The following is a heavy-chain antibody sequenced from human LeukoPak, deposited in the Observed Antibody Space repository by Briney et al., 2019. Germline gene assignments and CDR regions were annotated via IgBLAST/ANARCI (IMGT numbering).Heavy chain of an antibody. J-gene: IGHJ4*02. CDR2: ISSRSSYI. V-gene: IGHV3-21*01. Sequence: PGGSLRLSCAASGFTFSSYSMNWLRQTPGKGLEWVSSISSRSSYIYYGDSVKGRFTISRDNAKSSLFLQMNSLRAEDTAIYYCARDDFGGDFDFWGLGTLVTVSS. D-gene: IGHD4-23*01. CDR1: GFTFSSYS. CDR3: ARDDFGGDFDF.